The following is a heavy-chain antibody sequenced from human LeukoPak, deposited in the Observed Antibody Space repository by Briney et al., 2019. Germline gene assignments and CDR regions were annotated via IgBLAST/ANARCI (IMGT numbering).Heavy chain of an antibody. J-gene: IGHJ4*02. D-gene: IGHD1-26*01. Sequence: SETLSLTCSVSGDSVTSNYWNWLRQSPGKGLEWIGYGYSSGSSHYNPSLKSRFTISIDRAKNQLSLNLISVTAADTAVYYCAREPSSGNFLDFWGQGTLVTVSS. V-gene: IGHV4-59*02. CDR2: GYSSGSS. CDR3: AREPSSGNFLDF. CDR1: GDSVTSNY.